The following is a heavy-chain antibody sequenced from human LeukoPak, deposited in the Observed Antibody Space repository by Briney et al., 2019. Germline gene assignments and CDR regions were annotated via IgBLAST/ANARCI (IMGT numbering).Heavy chain of an antibody. Sequence: SETLSLTCAVYGGSFSGYYWSWIRQPPGKGLEWIGEINHSGTTNYNPSLKSRVTISVDTSKNQFSLKLSSVTAADTAVYYCARAFRSYGDYVPRAFDIWGQGTMVTVSS. CDR3: ARAFRSYGDYVPRAFDI. CDR2: INHSGTT. D-gene: IGHD4-17*01. J-gene: IGHJ3*02. V-gene: IGHV4-34*01. CDR1: GGSFSGYY.